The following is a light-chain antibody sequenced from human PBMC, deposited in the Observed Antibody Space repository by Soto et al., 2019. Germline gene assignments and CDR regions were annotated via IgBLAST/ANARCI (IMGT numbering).Light chain of an antibody. CDR2: GAS. CDR1: QSVSSSY. CDR3: QQYGSSPWT. V-gene: IGKV3-20*01. J-gene: IGKJ1*01. Sequence: EMVLTQSPGTLSLSPGEKATLSCWASQSVSSSYLAWYQQKPGQAPRLLIYGASSRATGIPDRFSGSGSGTDSTLTISRLEPEDFAVYYCQQYGSSPWTFGQGTKVEIK.